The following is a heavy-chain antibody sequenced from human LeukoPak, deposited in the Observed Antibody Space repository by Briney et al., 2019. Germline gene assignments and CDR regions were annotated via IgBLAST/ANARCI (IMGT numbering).Heavy chain of an antibody. D-gene: IGHD1-14*01. Sequence: GGTLRLSCAASGFTFSSYGMSWVRQAPGRGLEWVSAISGSGGSTYYADSVKGRFTISRDNSKNTLYLQMNSLRAEDTAVYYCARRAGIYSHPYDYWGQGTLVTVSS. CDR3: ARRAGIYSHPYDY. CDR1: GFTFSSYG. J-gene: IGHJ4*02. CDR2: ISGSGGST. V-gene: IGHV3-23*01.